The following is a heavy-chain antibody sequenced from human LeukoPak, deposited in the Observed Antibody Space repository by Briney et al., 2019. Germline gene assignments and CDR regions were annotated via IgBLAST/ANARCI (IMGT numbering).Heavy chain of an antibody. V-gene: IGHV5-51*01. CDR2: IYPGGSDT. D-gene: IGHD3-9*01. CDR1: GYTFTNYW. J-gene: IGHJ4*02. Sequence: GESLKISCKGSGYTFTNYWIGWVRPMPGKGLEWMGIIYPGGSDTRYSPSFQGQVTISADKSISTAYLQWSSLKASDTAMYYCARTARSFDWSYWGQGTLVTVSS. CDR3: ARTARSFDWSY.